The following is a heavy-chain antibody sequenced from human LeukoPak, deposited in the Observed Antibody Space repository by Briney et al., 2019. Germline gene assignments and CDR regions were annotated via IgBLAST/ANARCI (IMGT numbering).Heavy chain of an antibody. Sequence: GGSLRLSCAASGFPFSSYAMTWVRQAPGKGLEWVPSISASSDSTYYADSVKGRFTISRDNSKNTLYLQMNSLRAEDTAVHYCAKDHYHDFWSGYSDYWGQGTLVTVSS. CDR3: AKDHYHDFWSGYSDY. CDR2: ISASSDST. J-gene: IGHJ4*02. V-gene: IGHV3-23*01. D-gene: IGHD3-3*01. CDR1: GFPFSSYA.